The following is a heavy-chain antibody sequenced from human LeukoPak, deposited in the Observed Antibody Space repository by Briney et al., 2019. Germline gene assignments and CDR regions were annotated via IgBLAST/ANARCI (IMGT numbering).Heavy chain of an antibody. V-gene: IGHV3-33*06. Sequence: SGGSLRLSCAASGFIFSSYGMHWVRQAPGKGLEWVAVIWYDGSNKYYADSVKGRFTISRDNSKNTLYLQMNSLRAEDTAVYYSAKQSRRYYSSTSCSSYYYYYMDVWGKGTTVTVSS. D-gene: IGHD2-2*01. CDR1: GFIFSSYG. CDR3: AKQSRRYYSSTSCSSYYYYYMDV. J-gene: IGHJ6*03. CDR2: IWYDGSNK.